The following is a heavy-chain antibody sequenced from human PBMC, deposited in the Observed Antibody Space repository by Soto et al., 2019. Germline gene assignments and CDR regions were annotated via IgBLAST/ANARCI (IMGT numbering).Heavy chain of an antibody. CDR1: GYSFTSYW. D-gene: IGHD1-26*01. CDR3: ATVGLYSYYYYGMDV. CDR2: IDPSDSYT. V-gene: IGHV5-10-1*01. J-gene: IGHJ6*02. Sequence: HGESLKISCKGSGYSFTSYWISWVRQMPGKGLEWMGRIDPSDSYTNYSPSFQGHVTISADKSISTAYLQWSSLKASDTAMYYCATVGLYSYYYYGMDVWGQGTTVTVSS.